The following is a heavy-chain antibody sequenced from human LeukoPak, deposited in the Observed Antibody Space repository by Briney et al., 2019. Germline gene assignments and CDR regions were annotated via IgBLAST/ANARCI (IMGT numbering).Heavy chain of an antibody. CDR2: IYSGGGT. Sequence: PGGSLRLSCAASGFTVSSACMTWVRQTPGRGLEWVSVIYSGGGTYYADSVKGRFTISRDSSKNTAYLQMNSLRAEATAVYYCARGPKGKYYFDYWGQGTLVTVSS. J-gene: IGHJ4*02. V-gene: IGHV3-53*01. CDR3: ARGPKGKYYFDY. CDR1: GFTVSSAC.